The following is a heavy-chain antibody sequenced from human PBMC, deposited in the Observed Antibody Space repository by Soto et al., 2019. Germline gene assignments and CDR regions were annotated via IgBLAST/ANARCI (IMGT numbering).Heavy chain of an antibody. CDR2: INHSGST. J-gene: IGHJ6*02. CDR3: ARSYLNGAAAGTYGYYYYGMDV. V-gene: IGHV4-34*01. CDR1: GGSFSGYY. D-gene: IGHD6-13*01. Sequence: PSETLSLTCAVYGGSFSGYYWSWIRQPPGKGLEWIGEINHSGSTNYNPSLKSRVTISVDTSKNQFSLKLSSVTAADTALYYCARSYLNGAAAGTYGYYYYGMDVWGQGTTVTVS.